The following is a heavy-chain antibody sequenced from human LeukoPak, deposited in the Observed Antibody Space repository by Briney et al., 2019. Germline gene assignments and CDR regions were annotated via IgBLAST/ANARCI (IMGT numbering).Heavy chain of an antibody. CDR2: IWYDGSNK. CDR3: ARDVTYQRGYSYGHQPGYFDY. CDR1: GFTFSSYG. Sequence: GRSLRLSCAASGFTFSSYGMHWVRQAPGKGLEWVAVIWYDGSNKYYADSVKGRFTISRDNSKNTLYLQMNSVRAEDTAVYYCARDVTYQRGYSYGHQPGYFDYWGQGTLVTVSS. J-gene: IGHJ4*02. D-gene: IGHD5-18*01. V-gene: IGHV3-33*01.